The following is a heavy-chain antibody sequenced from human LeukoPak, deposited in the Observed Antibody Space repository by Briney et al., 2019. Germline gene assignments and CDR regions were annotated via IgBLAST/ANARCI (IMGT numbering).Heavy chain of an antibody. Sequence: SETLSLTCAVSGGSISSGGYSWSWIRQPPGKGLEWIGYIYHSGSTYCNPSLKSRVTISVDRSKNQISLKLSSVTAADTAVYYCARIGAVAGTVWLPYFDYWGQGTLVTVSS. V-gene: IGHV4-30-2*01. CDR1: GGSISSGGYS. D-gene: IGHD6-19*01. CDR2: IYHSGST. J-gene: IGHJ4*02. CDR3: ARIGAVAGTVWLPYFDY.